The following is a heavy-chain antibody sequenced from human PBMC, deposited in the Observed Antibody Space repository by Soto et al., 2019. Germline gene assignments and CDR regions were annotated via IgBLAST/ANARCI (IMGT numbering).Heavy chain of an antibody. J-gene: IGHJ5*02. D-gene: IGHD1-26*01. CDR3: ARAGGATRGWFDP. CDR2: IYYSGST. Sequence: SETLSLTCTVSGGSISSGGYYWIWIRHHPGKGLEWIGYIYYSGSTYYNPSLKSRVTISVDTSKNQFSLKLSSVTAADTAVYYCARAGGATRGWFDPWGQGTLVTVSS. CDR1: GGSISSGGYY. V-gene: IGHV4-31*03.